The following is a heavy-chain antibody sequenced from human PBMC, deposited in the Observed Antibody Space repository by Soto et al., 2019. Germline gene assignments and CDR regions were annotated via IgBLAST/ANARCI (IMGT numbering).Heavy chain of an antibody. J-gene: IGHJ4*02. CDR3: ARSGDSSGYFPDPFDY. D-gene: IGHD3-22*01. CDR2: IYYSGST. CDR1: GGSISSSSYY. Sequence: QLQLQESGPGLVKPSETLSLTCTVSGGSISSSSYYWGWIRQPPGKGLEWIGSIYYSGSTYYNPSHKSRVTISVDTSKNQFSLKLSSVTAADTAVYYCARSGDSSGYFPDPFDYWGQGTLVTVSS. V-gene: IGHV4-39*01.